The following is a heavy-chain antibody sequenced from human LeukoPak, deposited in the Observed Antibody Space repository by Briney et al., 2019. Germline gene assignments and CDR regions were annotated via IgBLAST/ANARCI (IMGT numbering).Heavy chain of an antibody. CDR2: ISYDGSNK. Sequence: GGSLRLSCAASGFTFSSYAMHWVRQAPGKGLEWVAVISYDGSNKYYADSVKGRFTISRDNSKNTLYLQMNSLRAEDTAVYYCARDDSGGTFDIWGQGTMVTVSS. V-gene: IGHV3-30-3*01. D-gene: IGHD4/OR15-4a*01. CDR3: ARDDSGGTFDI. J-gene: IGHJ3*02. CDR1: GFTFSSYA.